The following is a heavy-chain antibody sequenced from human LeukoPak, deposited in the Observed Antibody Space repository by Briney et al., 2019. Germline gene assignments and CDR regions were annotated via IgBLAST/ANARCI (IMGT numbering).Heavy chain of an antibody. CDR1: GCSISSGGYY. V-gene: IGHV4-31*03. CDR3: ARSRVAGKGVKYFDY. D-gene: IGHD6-19*01. Sequence: SQTLSLTCTVSGCSISSGGYYWSWSRQHPGKGLEWIGYIYYSGSTYYNPSLKSRVTISVDTSKNQFSLKLSSVTAADTAVYYCARSRVAGKGVKYFDYWGQGTLVTVSS. CDR2: IYYSGST. J-gene: IGHJ4*02.